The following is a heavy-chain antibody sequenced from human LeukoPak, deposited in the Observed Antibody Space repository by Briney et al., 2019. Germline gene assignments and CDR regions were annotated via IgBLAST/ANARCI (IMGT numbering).Heavy chain of an antibody. Sequence: SETLSLTCTVSGYSISSGYYWGWIRQPPGKGLEWIGEMTYRGSANYNPSLRSRVTISMNVSQRQFSLILKSVTAADTAVYYCARTSVTIWFDPWGQGTLVTVSS. CDR1: GYSISSGYY. CDR3: ARTSVTIWFDP. J-gene: IGHJ5*02. D-gene: IGHD4-17*01. V-gene: IGHV4-38-2*02. CDR2: MTYRGSA.